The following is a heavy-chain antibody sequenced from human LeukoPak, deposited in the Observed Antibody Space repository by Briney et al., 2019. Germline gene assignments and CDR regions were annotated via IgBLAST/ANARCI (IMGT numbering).Heavy chain of an antibody. CDR2: IIPIFGTA. Sequence: GASVKVSCKASGYTFTSYGISWVRQAPGQGLEWMGGIIPIFGTANYAQKFQGRVAITADESTSTAYMELSSLRSGDTAVYYCASKPRAYYYYYGMDVWGQGTTVTVSS. CDR3: ASKPRAYYYYYGMDV. CDR1: GYTFTSYG. D-gene: IGHD1-14*01. V-gene: IGHV1-69*13. J-gene: IGHJ6*02.